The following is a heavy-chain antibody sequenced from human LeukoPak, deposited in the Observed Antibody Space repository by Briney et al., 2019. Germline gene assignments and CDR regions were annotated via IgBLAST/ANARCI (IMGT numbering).Heavy chain of an antibody. CDR2: INSDGSST. J-gene: IGHJ4*02. D-gene: IGHD1-14*01. CDR1: GFTFSSYW. CDR3: ARDTGVRPRVAHFDY. V-gene: IGHV3-74*01. Sequence: GGSLRLSCAASGFTFSSYWMHWVRQAPGRGLVWVSRINSDGSSTSYADSVRGRFSISRDNAKNTLYLQMNSLRAEDTAVYYCARDTGVRPRVAHFDYWGQGTLVTVSS.